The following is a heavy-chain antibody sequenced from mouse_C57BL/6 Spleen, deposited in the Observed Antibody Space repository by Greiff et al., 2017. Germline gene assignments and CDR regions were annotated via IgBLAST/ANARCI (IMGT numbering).Heavy chain of an antibody. Sequence: EVQVVESGPELVKPGASVKMSCKASGYTFTDYNMHWVKQSPGKSLEWIGYINPNNGGTSYNQKFKGKATLTANKSSSTAYMELRSLTSEDSAVYYCARGEYYSNYGYAMDYWGQGTSVTVSS. D-gene: IGHD2-5*01. V-gene: IGHV1-22*01. CDR2: INPNNGGT. CDR1: GYTFTDYN. J-gene: IGHJ4*01. CDR3: ARGEYYSNYGYAMDY.